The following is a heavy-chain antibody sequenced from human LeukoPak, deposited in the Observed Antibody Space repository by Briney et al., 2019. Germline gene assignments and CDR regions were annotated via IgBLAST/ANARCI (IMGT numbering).Heavy chain of an antibody. J-gene: IGHJ4*02. Sequence: GGSLRLSCVASGFTLSSYWMNWVRQSPGKGLGWVAIIKQDGSEKYYVDSVKGRFTISRDNAKNSVYLQMNSLRAEDTAVYYCARGNGFVIDYWGQGTLVTVSS. V-gene: IGHV3-7*01. D-gene: IGHD2-8*01. CDR3: ARGNGFVIDY. CDR2: IKQDGSEK. CDR1: GFTLSSYW.